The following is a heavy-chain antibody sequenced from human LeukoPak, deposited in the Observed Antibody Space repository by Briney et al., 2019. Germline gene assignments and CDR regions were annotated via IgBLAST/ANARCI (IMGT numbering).Heavy chain of an antibody. J-gene: IGHJ3*02. Sequence: PGGSLRLSCAASGFTFRNYGMHWVRQAPGKGLEWVALIWYDGSNKYYTDSVKGRFTISRDNAKNSLYLQMNSLRAEDTAVYYCARDPHRGNQLPHGWAFDIWGQGTMVTVSS. CDR2: IWYDGSNK. V-gene: IGHV3-33*01. CDR1: GFTFRNYG. D-gene: IGHD2-2*01. CDR3: ARDPHRGNQLPHGWAFDI.